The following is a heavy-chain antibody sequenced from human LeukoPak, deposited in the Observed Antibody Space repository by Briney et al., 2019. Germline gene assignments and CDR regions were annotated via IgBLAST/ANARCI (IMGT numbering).Heavy chain of an antibody. CDR1: GGSLSSSTYY. J-gene: IGHJ4*02. Sequence: SETLSLTCTVSGGSLSSSTYYWGWIRQPPGKGLEWIGSIYYSGSTNYNPSLKSRVTISVDTSKNQFSLKLSSVTAADTAFYYCVGRDFDYWGQGTLVTVSS. CDR3: VGRDFDY. V-gene: IGHV4-39*03. D-gene: IGHD1-26*01. CDR2: IYYSGST.